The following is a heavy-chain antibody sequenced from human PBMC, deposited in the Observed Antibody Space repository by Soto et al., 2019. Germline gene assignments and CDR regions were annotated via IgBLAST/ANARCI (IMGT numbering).Heavy chain of an antibody. CDR3: ASVLPPGNWFDP. V-gene: IGHV1-46*01. CDR1: GYTFTSYY. J-gene: IGHJ5*02. Sequence: ASVKVSCKASGYTFTSYYMHWVRQAPGQGLEWMGIINPSGGSTSYAQKFQGRVTMTRDTSTSTVYMELSSLRSEDTAVYYCASVLPPGNWFDPWGQGTLVTVSS. D-gene: IGHD2-8*02. CDR2: INPSGGST.